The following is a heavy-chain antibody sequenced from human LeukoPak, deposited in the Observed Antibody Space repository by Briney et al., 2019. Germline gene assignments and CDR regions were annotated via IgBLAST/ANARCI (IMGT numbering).Heavy chain of an antibody. D-gene: IGHD5-24*01. CDR1: GFSFSDHW. Sequence: GGSLRLSCVASGFSFSDHWMNWFRQAPGKGLEWVATIKKDGNEQYYVDSMKGRLTISRDNAKNSVYLQIHNLRAEDTAVYYCARDLGWLQSDYWGQGTLVTVSS. J-gene: IGHJ4*02. CDR3: ARDLGWLQSDY. V-gene: IGHV3-7*01. CDR2: IKKDGNEQ.